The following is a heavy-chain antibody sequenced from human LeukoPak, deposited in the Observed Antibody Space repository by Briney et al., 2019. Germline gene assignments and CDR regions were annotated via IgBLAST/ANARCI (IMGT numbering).Heavy chain of an antibody. CDR1: GYSISSGYY. CDR2: IYHSGST. Sequence: PSETLSLTCTVSGYSISSGYYWGWIRQPPGKGLEWIGSIYHSGSTYYNPSLKSRVTISVDTSKNQFSLKLSSVTAADTAVYYCARVAGINYYYYMDVWGKGTTVTVSS. V-gene: IGHV4-38-2*02. J-gene: IGHJ6*03. D-gene: IGHD6-13*01. CDR3: ARVAGINYYYYMDV.